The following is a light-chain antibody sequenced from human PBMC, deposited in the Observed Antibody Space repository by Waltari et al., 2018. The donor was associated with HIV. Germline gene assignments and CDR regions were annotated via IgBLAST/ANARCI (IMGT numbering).Light chain of an antibody. CDR3: AAWDDILSGWV. CDR1: SANIGNT. V-gene: IGLV1-47*01. CDR2: RDN. J-gene: IGLJ3*02. Sequence: QSVLTQPPSASGTPGQRVTISCSGSSANIGNTVYWYQQLPGTAPKALIYRDNQRPSGVPARFSGSRSGTSASLDVSGLRSEDEATYFCAAWDDILSGWVFGGGTKLTVL.